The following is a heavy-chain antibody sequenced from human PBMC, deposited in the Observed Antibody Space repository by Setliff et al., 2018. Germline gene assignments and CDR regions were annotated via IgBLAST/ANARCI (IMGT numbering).Heavy chain of an antibody. CDR1: GGSISSGGFY. D-gene: IGHD4-17*01. J-gene: IGHJ3*02. V-gene: IGHV4-61*09. CDR3: ARDGGDGYGVDAYAGGGFDI. Sequence: SETLSLTCSVSGGSISSGGFYWSWIRQSAGRGLEWIGHFHTGGATDYNLSLKSRVTISLDSSKNQFSLRLSSVTAADAAVYFCARDGGDGYGVDAYAGGGFDIWGQGTMVTVSS. CDR2: FHTGGAT.